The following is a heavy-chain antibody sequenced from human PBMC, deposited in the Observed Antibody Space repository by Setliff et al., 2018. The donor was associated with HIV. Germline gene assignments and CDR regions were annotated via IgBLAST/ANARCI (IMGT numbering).Heavy chain of an antibody. CDR1: SFIFKDYG. Sequence: GESLKISCEMSSFIFKDYGMNWVRQAPGKGLEWVAFIRYDGSKKYHADSVKGRFTISRGNYKNTLYLQMNSLRAEDTAVYYCAKGDYYDTTYDAFDIWGQGTMVTVSS. D-gene: IGHD3-22*01. CDR2: IRYDGSKK. J-gene: IGHJ3*02. V-gene: IGHV3-30*02. CDR3: AKGDYYDTTYDAFDI.